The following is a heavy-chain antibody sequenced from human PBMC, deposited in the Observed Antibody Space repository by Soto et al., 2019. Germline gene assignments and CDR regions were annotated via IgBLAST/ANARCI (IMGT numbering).Heavy chain of an antibody. CDR1: GFTFSSYG. V-gene: IGHV3-33*01. J-gene: IGHJ6*02. CDR2: IWDDGSNK. CDR3: ARDGVVVVPAAIIPQTRYYYYYGMDV. D-gene: IGHD2-2*02. Sequence: GGSLRLSCAASGFTFSSYGMHWVRQAPGKGLEWVAVIWDDGSNKYYADSVKGRFTISRDNSKNTLYLQMNSLRAEDTAVYYCARDGVVVVPAAIIPQTRYYYYYGMDVWGQGTTVTVSS.